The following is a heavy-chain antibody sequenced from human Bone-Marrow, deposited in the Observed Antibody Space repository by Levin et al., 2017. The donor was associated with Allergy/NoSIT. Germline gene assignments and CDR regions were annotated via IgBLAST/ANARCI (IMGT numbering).Heavy chain of an antibody. CDR2: TYYRSKWFH. CDR1: GDGVSTNSAT. Sequence: SQTLSLTCAILGDGVSTNSATWNWIRQSPSRGLEWLGRTYYRSKWFHDYAQFVRGRLTIDPDTSKNHFYLHLNSLTPEATAVYFCARGAQVGIENWFDTWGQGTPVTVSS. J-gene: IGHJ5*02. CDR3: ARGAQVGIENWFDT. D-gene: IGHD1-26*01. V-gene: IGHV6-1*01.